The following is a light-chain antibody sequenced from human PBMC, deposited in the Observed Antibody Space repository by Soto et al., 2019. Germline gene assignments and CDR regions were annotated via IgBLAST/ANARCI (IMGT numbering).Light chain of an antibody. CDR2: SAS. CDR1: QSISTY. CDR3: QQSYSSPPWT. V-gene: IGKV1-39*01. Sequence: DIQMTQSPSSLSASVGDRVTISCRAGQSISTYLNWYQQKPGTAPRLLIYSASSVKTGVPPRFIGSGSGRDFTLTISSLRPEDIATYFCQQSYSSPPWTFGQGTKVEIK. J-gene: IGKJ1*01.